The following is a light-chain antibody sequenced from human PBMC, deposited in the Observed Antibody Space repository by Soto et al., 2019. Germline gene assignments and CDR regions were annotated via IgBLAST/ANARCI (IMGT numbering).Light chain of an antibody. CDR2: CAS. V-gene: IGKV4-1*01. CDR3: QQYYSSPWT. Sequence: DIVMTQSPDSLPVSLGERATINCKSSQSVLHTSNNKNYLAWFQQKPGQPPGLLIYCASTRGSGVPDRFSGSGSGSDFTLTISSLQAEDVAVYSCQQYYSSPWTFGQGTRVEIK. J-gene: IGKJ1*01. CDR1: QSVLHTSNNKNY.